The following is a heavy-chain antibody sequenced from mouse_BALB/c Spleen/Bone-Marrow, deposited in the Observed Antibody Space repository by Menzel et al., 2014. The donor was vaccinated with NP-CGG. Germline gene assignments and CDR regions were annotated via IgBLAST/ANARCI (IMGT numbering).Heavy chain of an antibody. Sequence: VHVKQSGAELVKPGASVKLSCTASGFNIKDTYMHWVKQRPEQGLEWIGRIDPANGNTKYDPKFQGKATITADTSSNTAYLQLSNLTSEDTAVYYCANYYYGYYFDSWGQGTTLTVSS. V-gene: IGHV14-3*02. D-gene: IGHD1-1*01. J-gene: IGHJ2*01. CDR2: IDPANGNT. CDR3: ANYYYGYYFDS. CDR1: GFNIKDTY.